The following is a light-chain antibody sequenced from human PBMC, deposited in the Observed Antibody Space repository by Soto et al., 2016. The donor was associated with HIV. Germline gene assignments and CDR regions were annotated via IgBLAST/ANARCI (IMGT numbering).Light chain of an antibody. CDR3: QVWDASTDLVV. CDR2: DDS. J-gene: IGLJ2*01. CDR1: NVGSKS. V-gene: IGLV3-21*03. Sequence: SYELTQPPSVSVAPGKTARITCRGNNVGSKSVQWYQQKPGQAPILVLYDDSDRPSGIPERFSGSNSGDTATLSISRVEAGDEADYYCQVWDASTDLVVFGGGTKLTVL.